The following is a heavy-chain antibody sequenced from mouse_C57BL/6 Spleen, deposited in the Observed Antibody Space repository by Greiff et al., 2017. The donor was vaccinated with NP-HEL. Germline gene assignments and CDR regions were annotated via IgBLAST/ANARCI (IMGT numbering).Heavy chain of an antibody. D-gene: IGHD2-4*01. CDR2: IYPGDGDT. J-gene: IGHJ3*01. CDR3: ARWQYDYDGAWFAY. Sequence: QVQLQQSGPELVKPGASVKISCKASGYAFSSSWMNWVKQRPGKGLEWIGRIYPGDGDTNYNGKFKGKATLTADKSSSTAYMQLSSLTSEDSAVYFCARWQYDYDGAWFAYWGQGTLVTVSA. CDR1: GYAFSSSW. V-gene: IGHV1-82*01.